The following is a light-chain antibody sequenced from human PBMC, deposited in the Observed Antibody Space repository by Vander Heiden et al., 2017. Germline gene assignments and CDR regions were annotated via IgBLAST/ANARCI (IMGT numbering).Light chain of an antibody. CDR1: RSVSSSY. V-gene: IGKV3-20*01. CDR3: QQDCSSRT. J-gene: IGKJ1*01. CDR2: GAS. Sequence: EIVLTQSPGTLSLSPGERATLSCRASRSVSSSYLAWYQQKPGQAPRLLIYGASSRATGIPDRFSGSGSGTDFTLTISRLEPEDFAVYYCQQDCSSRTFGQGTKVEIK.